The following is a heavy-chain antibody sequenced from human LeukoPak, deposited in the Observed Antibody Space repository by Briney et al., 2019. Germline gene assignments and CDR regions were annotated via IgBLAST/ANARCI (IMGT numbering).Heavy chain of an antibody. CDR3: ARDNGRVVPASNTLDY. CDR1: GFTFSSYA. D-gene: IGHD2-2*01. CDR2: ISYDGSNK. J-gene: IGHJ4*02. V-gene: IGHV3-30*04. Sequence: GRSLRLSCAASGFTFSSYAMHWVRQAPGKGLEWVAVISYDGSNKYYADSVKGRFTISRDNSKNTLYLQMNSLRAEDTAAYYCARDNGRVVPASNTLDYWGQGTLVTVSS.